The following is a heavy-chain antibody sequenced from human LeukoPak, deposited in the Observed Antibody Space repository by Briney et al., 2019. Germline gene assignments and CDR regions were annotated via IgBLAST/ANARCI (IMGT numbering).Heavy chain of an antibody. CDR3: ARGENGDYGDY. V-gene: IGHV4-38-2*02. CDR1: GYSISSGYY. J-gene: IGHJ4*02. Sequence: PSGTLSLTCTVSGYSISSGYYWGWIRQPPGKGLEWIGSIYHSGSTYYNPSLKSRVTISVDTSKNQFSLKLSSVTAADTAVYYCARGENGDYGDYWGQGTLVTVSS. CDR2: IYHSGST. D-gene: IGHD4-17*01.